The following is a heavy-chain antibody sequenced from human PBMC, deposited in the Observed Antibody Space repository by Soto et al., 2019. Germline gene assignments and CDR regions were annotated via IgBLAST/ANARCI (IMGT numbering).Heavy chain of an antibody. J-gene: IGHJ5*02. CDR1: CISSFSIYW. V-gene: IGHV4-4*02. Sequence: SGTLSLNCAFNCISSFSIYWGSGVRQHPGKGLEWIGEIYHSGSTNHNPSLKSRVTISVDKSKNQFSLKLSSVTAADTAVYYCARTYYGSGSYYNGYFDPWGQGTLVTVS. CDR3: ARTYYGSGSYYNGYFDP. CDR2: IYHSGST. D-gene: IGHD3-10*01.